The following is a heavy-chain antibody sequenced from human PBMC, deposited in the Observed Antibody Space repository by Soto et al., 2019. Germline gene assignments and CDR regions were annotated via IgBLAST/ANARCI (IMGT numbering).Heavy chain of an antibody. V-gene: IGHV4-34*01. CDR3: ARGKAINDFLSGSHFGYGMDV. J-gene: IGHJ6*02. Sequence: QVQLQQWGAGLLKPSETLSLTCAVYGGSFSGYYWSWIRQPPGKGLEWIGEINHSGSTNYNPSLKGRVTTSVDTSKNQFSLKLSSVTAADTAVYYCARGKAINDFLSGSHFGYGMDVWGQGTTVTVSS. CDR2: INHSGST. D-gene: IGHD3-3*01. CDR1: GGSFSGYY.